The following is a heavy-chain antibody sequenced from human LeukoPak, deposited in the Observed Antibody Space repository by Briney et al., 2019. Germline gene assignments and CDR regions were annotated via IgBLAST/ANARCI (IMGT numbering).Heavy chain of an antibody. D-gene: IGHD3-22*01. V-gene: IGHV4-59*01. CDR3: ARWTYYYDSSGYSYWDFDH. Sequence: SETLSLTCTVSGGSISSYSWSWIRQPPGKGLEWIGYIYYSGSTNYNPSLKSRVTISVDTSKNQFSLRLSSVTAADTAVYYCARWTYYYDSSGYSYWDFDHWGQGTLVTVSS. CDR2: IYYSGST. CDR1: GGSISSYS. J-gene: IGHJ4*02.